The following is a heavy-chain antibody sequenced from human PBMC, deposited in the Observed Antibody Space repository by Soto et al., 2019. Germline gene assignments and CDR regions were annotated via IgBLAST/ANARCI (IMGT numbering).Heavy chain of an antibody. CDR2: IYPGDSDT. D-gene: IGHD5-18*01. Sequence: PGESLKISCKGSGYSFTSYWIGWVRQMPGKGLEWMGIIYPGDSDTRYSPSFQGQVTISADKSISTAYLQWSSLKASDTAMYYCASRDTAMVFGMDVWGQGTTVTVSS. J-gene: IGHJ6*02. CDR1: GYSFTSYW. V-gene: IGHV5-51*01. CDR3: ASRDTAMVFGMDV.